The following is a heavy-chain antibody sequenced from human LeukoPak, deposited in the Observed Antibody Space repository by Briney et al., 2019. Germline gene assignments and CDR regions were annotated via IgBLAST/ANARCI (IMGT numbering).Heavy chain of an antibody. Sequence: GGSLRLSCAASGFTFSSYAMSWVRQAPGQGLEWVSAISGSGGSTYYADSVKSRFTSSRDNSKNPLYLQMTSLRAEDTAVYYCARGDGYSVGPDYWGQGTLVTVSS. CDR3: ARGDGYSVGPDY. D-gene: IGHD5-24*01. CDR1: GFTFSSYA. V-gene: IGHV3-23*01. CDR2: ISGSGGST. J-gene: IGHJ4*02.